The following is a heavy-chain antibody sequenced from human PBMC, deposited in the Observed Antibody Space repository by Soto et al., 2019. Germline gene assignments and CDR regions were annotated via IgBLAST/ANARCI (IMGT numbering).Heavy chain of an antibody. D-gene: IGHD2-15*01. CDR1: GYTFTSYG. Sequence: QVQLVQSGAEVKKPGASVKVSCKASGYTFTSYGISWVRQAPGQGLEWMGWISAYNGNTNYAQKLQGRVTMTTDTSTSTAYMELRSLRSDDTAVYYCARIPGGYCSGGSCYYFDYWGQGTLVTVSS. V-gene: IGHV1-18*01. CDR3: ARIPGGYCSGGSCYYFDY. J-gene: IGHJ4*02. CDR2: ISAYNGNT.